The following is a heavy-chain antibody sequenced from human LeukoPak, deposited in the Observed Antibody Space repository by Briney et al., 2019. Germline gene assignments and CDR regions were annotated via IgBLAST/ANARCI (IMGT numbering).Heavy chain of an antibody. CDR1: GFSFSNSW. Sequence: GGSLKLSCAASGFSFSNSWMSWVRQAPGKGLEWVGRIKTKADGATTDYAAPVKGRFTIPSDDSKNTLYLQMNSLKTEDTGIYYCTTETATVTTEWFDPWGQGTLVTVSS. V-gene: IGHV3-15*01. CDR3: TTETATVTTEWFDP. J-gene: IGHJ5*02. D-gene: IGHD4-17*01. CDR2: IKTKADGATT.